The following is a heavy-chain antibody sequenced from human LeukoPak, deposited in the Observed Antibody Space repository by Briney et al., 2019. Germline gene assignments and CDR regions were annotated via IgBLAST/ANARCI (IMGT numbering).Heavy chain of an antibody. Sequence: GASLRPAYAASGFTVREYSMGSASQAPRDGMEWVSNNRRNGGNTYYTDSVKGRFTISRDNSKNTLYLEMNSLRAEDTAVYYCAKGGYTTWFDPWGQGTLVTVSS. V-gene: IGHV3-23*01. CDR3: AKGGYTTWFDP. J-gene: IGHJ5*02. CDR2: NRRNGGNT. D-gene: IGHD2-15*01. CDR1: GFTVREYS.